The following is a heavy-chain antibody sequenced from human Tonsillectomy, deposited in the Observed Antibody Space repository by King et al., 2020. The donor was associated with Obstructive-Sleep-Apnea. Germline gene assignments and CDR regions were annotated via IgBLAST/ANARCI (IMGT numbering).Heavy chain of an antibody. J-gene: IGHJ4*02. CDR3: ARGAGYYFDD. CDR2: IFHTGGT. D-gene: IGHD3-9*01. Sequence: PLQESGPGLVQPSGTLSLTCAVSGVSISSNNWWSWARQPPGKGLEWLGEIFHTGGTNYNPSLKSRFTISMDRSKNQFSLELTFVTAADTAVYYCARGAGYYFDDWGQGTLLSVSS. CDR1: GVSISSNNW. V-gene: IGHV4-4*02.